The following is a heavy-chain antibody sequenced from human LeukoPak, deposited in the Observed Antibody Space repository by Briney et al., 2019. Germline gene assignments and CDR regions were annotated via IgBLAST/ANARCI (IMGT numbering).Heavy chain of an antibody. V-gene: IGHV1-18*01. J-gene: IGHJ4*02. CDR3: ARDLGLGVTVTTKTALEYYFDY. CDR1: GYTFTSYG. CDR2: ISAYNGNT. Sequence: GASVKVSCKASGYTFTSYGISWVRQAPGQGLEWMGWISAYNGNTNYAQKLQGRVTMTTDTFTSTAYMELRSLRSDDTAVYYCARDLGLGVTVTTKTALEYYFDYWGQGTLVTVSS. D-gene: IGHD4-11*01.